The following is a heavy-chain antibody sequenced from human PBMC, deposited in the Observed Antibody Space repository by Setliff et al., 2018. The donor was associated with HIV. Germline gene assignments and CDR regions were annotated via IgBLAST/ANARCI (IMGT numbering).Heavy chain of an antibody. V-gene: IGHV4-34*01. CDR2: LNYDGVT. CDR1: GGSFSGSY. J-gene: IGHJ3*01. D-gene: IGHD3-16*01. CDR3: VGDPKTTTQVAFDF. Sequence: SETLSLTCAVYGGSFSGSYWSWIRQPPGKGLEWIGELNYDGVTNHNPSLRSRVTISVDTSRKQWSLRLNSVTAADTAVYYCVGDPKTTTQVAFDFWGQGTMVTVSS.